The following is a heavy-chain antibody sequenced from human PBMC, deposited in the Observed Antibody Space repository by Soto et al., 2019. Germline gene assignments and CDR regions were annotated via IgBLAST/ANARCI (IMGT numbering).Heavy chain of an antibody. J-gene: IGHJ6*02. Sequence: SETLSLTCIVSNDSISGYYWSWIRQPPGKGLEWIGNIYHSGRTNYNSSLKSRVSMSVDTSRTQFSLRLVSVTAADTAVYYCARDGDGRMTTNPYYYSGMDVWGQGTTVTVSS. CDR2: IYHSGRT. V-gene: IGHV4-59*01. CDR1: NDSISGYY. D-gene: IGHD4-4*01. CDR3: ARDGDGRMTTNPYYYSGMDV.